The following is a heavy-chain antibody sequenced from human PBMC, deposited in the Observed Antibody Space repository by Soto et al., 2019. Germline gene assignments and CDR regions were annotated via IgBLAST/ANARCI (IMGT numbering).Heavy chain of an antibody. D-gene: IGHD1-7*01. CDR2: IYYSGST. V-gene: IGHV4-61*01. J-gene: IGHJ4*02. CDR3: VRVGRITGTTILDY. CDR1: GGSVSSGSYY. Sequence: QVQLQESGPGLVKPSETLSLTCTVSGGSVSSGSYYWSWIRQPPGKGLEWIGYIYYSGSTNYNPSLKSRVTISVDTSKNQFSLKLSSVTAADTAVYYCVRVGRITGTTILDYWGQGTLVTVSS.